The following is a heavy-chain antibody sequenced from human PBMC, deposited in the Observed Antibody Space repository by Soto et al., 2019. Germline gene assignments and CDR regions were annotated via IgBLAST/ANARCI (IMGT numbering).Heavy chain of an antibody. CDR2: ISSSSSTI. CDR1: GFTFSSYD. V-gene: IGHV3-48*02. Sequence: EVQLVESGGVLVQPGGSLRLSCAASGFTFSSYDMNWVRQAPGKGLEWISYISSSSSTIYYEDSVKGRFTISRDNAENSMYLHMNSLRDEDTAVYYCARASGYYDTSGYYGTFYYYGMDVWGQGTTVTVSS. CDR3: ARASGYYDTSGYYGTFYYYGMDV. J-gene: IGHJ6*02. D-gene: IGHD3-22*01.